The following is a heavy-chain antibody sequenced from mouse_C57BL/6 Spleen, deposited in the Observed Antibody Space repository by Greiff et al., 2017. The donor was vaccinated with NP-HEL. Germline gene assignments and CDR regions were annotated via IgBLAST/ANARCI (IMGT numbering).Heavy chain of an antibody. J-gene: IGHJ2*01. CDR1: GYTFTDYE. CDR2: IDPETGGT. CDR3: TRSDYGNYDDY. V-gene: IGHV1-15*01. Sequence: QVQLKQSGAELVRPGASVTLSCKASGYTFTDYEMHWVKQTPVHGLEWIGAIDPETGGTAYNQKFKGKAILTADKSSSTAYMELRSLTSEDSAVYYCTRSDYGNYDDYWGQGTTLTVSS. D-gene: IGHD2-1*01.